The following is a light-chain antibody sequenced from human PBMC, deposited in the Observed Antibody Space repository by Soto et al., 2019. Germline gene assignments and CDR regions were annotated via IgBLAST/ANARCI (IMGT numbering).Light chain of an antibody. V-gene: IGKV3-20*01. CDR2: GAS. J-gene: IGKJ1*01. Sequence: EIVLTQSPGTLSLSPGERATLSCRASQSVSSSYLAWYQQKPRQAPRLLIYGASSRATGIPDRFGGSGSGTDFTLTISRLEPEDFAVYYCQQYGSSPPWTFGQGTKVEIK. CDR1: QSVSSSY. CDR3: QQYGSSPPWT.